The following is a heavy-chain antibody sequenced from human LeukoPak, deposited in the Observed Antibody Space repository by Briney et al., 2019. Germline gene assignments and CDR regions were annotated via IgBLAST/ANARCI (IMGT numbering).Heavy chain of an antibody. D-gene: IGHD5-18*01. CDR3: ARGLHDVDTAMDGRNWFDP. CDR2: IYHSGST. J-gene: IGHJ5*02. Sequence: SSETLSLTCTVSGYSISSGYYWGWIRQPPGKGLEWIGSIYHSGSTYYNPSLKSRVTISVDTSKNQFSLKLSSVTAADTAVYYCARGLHDVDTAMDGRNWFDPWGQGTLVTVSS. CDR1: GYSISSGYY. V-gene: IGHV4-38-2*02.